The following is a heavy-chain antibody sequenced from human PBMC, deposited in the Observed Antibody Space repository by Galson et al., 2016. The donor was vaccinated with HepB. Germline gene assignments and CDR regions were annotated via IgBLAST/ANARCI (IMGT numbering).Heavy chain of an antibody. CDR3: AKGRDGDPNYFEY. V-gene: IGHV3-23*01. Sequence: SLRLSCAASGFTFSSYAMSWVRQAPGKGLEWVSAISGSGGSTLYADPVQGRFTILRDNSKNTLYLEMNSLRDEDTAVYYCAKGRDGDPNYFEYWGQGTLVTVSS. CDR2: ISGSGGST. D-gene: IGHD3-3*01. J-gene: IGHJ4*02. CDR1: GFTFSSYA.